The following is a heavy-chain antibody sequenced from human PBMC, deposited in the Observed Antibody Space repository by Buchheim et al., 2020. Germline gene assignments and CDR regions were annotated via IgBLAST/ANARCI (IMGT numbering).Heavy chain of an antibody. CDR2: ISSSCSTI. J-gene: IGHJ6*02. CDR3: ARVPSGSYYYYYGMDV. CDR1: GFTFSSYE. Sequence: EVQLVESGGGLVQPGGSLRLSCAASGFTFSSYEMNWVRQAPGKGLEWVSYISSSCSTIYYADSVKGRFTISRDNAKNSLYLQMNSLRAEDTAVYYCARVPSGSYYYYYGMDVWGQGTT. D-gene: IGHD1-26*01. V-gene: IGHV3-48*03.